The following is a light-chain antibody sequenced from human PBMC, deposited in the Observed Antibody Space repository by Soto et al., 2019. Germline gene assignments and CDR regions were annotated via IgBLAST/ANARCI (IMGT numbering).Light chain of an antibody. Sequence: QSVLTQPPSVSGAPGQRVTISCTGSSSNIGAGYDIHWYQQFPGTGPKLLIYTNSNRPSGVPDRFSGSKSGTSASLAITGLQSEDEADYYCQSYDSSLSAVVFGGGTKLTVL. V-gene: IGLV1-40*01. CDR1: SSNIGAGYD. J-gene: IGLJ2*01. CDR3: QSYDSSLSAVV. CDR2: TNS.